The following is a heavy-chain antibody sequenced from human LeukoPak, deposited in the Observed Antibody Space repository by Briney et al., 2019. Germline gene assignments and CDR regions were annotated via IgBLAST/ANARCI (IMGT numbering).Heavy chain of an antibody. CDR3: AKEGSGYYPYYFDY. J-gene: IGHJ4*02. V-gene: IGHV3-30*02. D-gene: IGHD3-22*01. Sequence: GGSLRLSCAASGFTFSSYGMHWVRQAPGKGLQWVAFIRYDGSNKYYADSVKGRFTISSDNSKNTLYLQMNSLRAGDTAVYYCAKEGSGYYPYYFDYWGQGTLVTVSS. CDR2: IRYDGSNK. CDR1: GFTFSSYG.